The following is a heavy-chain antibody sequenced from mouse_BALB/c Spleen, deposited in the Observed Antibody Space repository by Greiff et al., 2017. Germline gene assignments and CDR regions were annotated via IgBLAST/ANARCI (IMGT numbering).Heavy chain of an antibody. CDR1: GYTFTSYW. Sequence: VQLQQSGAELAKPGASVKMSCKASGYTFTSYWMHWVKQRPGQGLEWIGYINPSTGYTEYNQKFKDKATLTADKSSSTAYMQLSSLTSEDSAVYYCARRRGFDYWGQGTTLTVSS. V-gene: IGHV1-7*01. J-gene: IGHJ2*01. CDR2: INPSTGYT. CDR3: ARRRGFDY.